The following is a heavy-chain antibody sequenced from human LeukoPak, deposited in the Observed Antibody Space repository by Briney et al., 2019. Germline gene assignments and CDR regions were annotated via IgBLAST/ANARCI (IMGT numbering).Heavy chain of an antibody. CDR3: ARSPIVVVPADDAFDI. J-gene: IGHJ3*02. CDR2: INPNSGGT. V-gene: IGHV1-2*02. D-gene: IGHD2-2*01. CDR1: GYTFTGYY. Sequence: SVKVSCKASGYTFTGYYMHWVRQAPGQGLEWMGWINPNSGGTNYAQKFQGRVTMTRDTSISTAYMELSRLRSDDTAVYYCARSPIVVVPADDAFDIWGQGTMVTVSS.